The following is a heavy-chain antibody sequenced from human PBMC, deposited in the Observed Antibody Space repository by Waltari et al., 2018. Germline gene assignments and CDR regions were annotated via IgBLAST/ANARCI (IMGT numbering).Heavy chain of an antibody. Sequence: QVQLVESGGGVVQPGRSLRLSCAASGFTFSSYAMHWVRQAPGKGLEWVAVISYDGSNKYYADSVKGRFTISRDNSKNTLYLQMNSLRAEDTAVYYCARDIKAGGMDVWGQGTTVTVSS. D-gene: IGHD1-20*01. CDR1: GFTFSSYA. J-gene: IGHJ6*02. CDR3: ARDIKAGGMDV. V-gene: IGHV3-30*01. CDR2: ISYDGSNK.